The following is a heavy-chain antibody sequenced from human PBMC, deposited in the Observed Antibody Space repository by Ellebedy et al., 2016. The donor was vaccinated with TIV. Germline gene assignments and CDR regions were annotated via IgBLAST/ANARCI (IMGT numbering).Heavy chain of an antibody. CDR1: DITFTHYA. CDR2: ISGDNSST. J-gene: IGHJ6*02. CDR3: ARGLYGGLVNIVVVVADYYYYVMDV. D-gene: IGHD2-15*01. Sequence: GESLKISCVASDITFTHYAMTWVRQAPGKGLEWVSAISGDNSSTYYADSVKGRFTISRDNSKNTLYLQVNSLRADDTAVYYCARGLYGGLVNIVVVVADYYYYVMDVWGQGTTVTVSS. V-gene: IGHV3-23*01.